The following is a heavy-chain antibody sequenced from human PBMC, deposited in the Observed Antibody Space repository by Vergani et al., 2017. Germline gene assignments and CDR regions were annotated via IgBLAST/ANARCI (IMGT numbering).Heavy chain of an antibody. CDR3: ARPHGDILPPDPRRLDY. V-gene: IGHV1-46*03. CDR1: GYTFTNYY. CDR2: INPSGGST. Sequence: QVLLVQSGAEVKKPGASVRVSCKTSGYTFTNYYIHWVRQAPGQGLEWMGIINPSGGSTTYAQQFQGRLTMTRDTSTSTFYMDLSNLRSEATAVYYGARPHGDILPPDPRRLDYWGQGTLVTVSS. J-gene: IGHJ4*02.